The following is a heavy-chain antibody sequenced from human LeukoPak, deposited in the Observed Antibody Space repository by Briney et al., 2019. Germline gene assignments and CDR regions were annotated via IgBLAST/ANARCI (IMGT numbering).Heavy chain of an antibody. J-gene: IGHJ4*02. CDR1: GFTFSSYG. Sequence: PGGSLRLSCAASGFTFSSYGMHWIRQAPGKGLEWVAVISYDGSNKYYADSVKGRFTISRDNSKNTLYLQTNSLRAEDTAVYYCARDEAEPYCGGDCYEGGSYFDYWGQGTLVTASS. CDR2: ISYDGSNK. V-gene: IGHV3-30*03. D-gene: IGHD2-21*02. CDR3: ARDEAEPYCGGDCYEGGSYFDY.